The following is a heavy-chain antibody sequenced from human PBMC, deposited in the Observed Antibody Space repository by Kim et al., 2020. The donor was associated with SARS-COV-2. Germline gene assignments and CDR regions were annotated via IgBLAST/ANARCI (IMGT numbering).Heavy chain of an antibody. CDR2: ISNTGNTI. CDR3: ARYKWKDPPSRLNWFEP. V-gene: IGHV3-48*03. J-gene: IGHJ5*02. Sequence: GGTLSLSCAASVVTFNNYEMNWVRQAPGKGLEWFSYISNTGNTIYYADFVKGRFTISRDNAKNSLYLQMNRLRAEDTADYYCARYKWKDPPSRLNWFEP. D-gene: IGHD1-1*01. CDR1: VVTFNNYE.